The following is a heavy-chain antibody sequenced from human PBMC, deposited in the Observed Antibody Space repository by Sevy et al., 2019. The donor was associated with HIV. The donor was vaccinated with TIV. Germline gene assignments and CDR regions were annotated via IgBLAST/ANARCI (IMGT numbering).Heavy chain of an antibody. CDR1: GFTFSKYW. Sequence: GGSLRLSCAASGFTFSKYWMGWVRQAPGKGLEWVANIKQDAGQKYYVDSVKGRFTISRDNAKNSLYLQMNSLRAEDTALYFWAGEDGNYYFHYGGRETLVTVSS. CDR3: AGEDGNYYFHY. D-gene: IGHD1-7*01. V-gene: IGHV3-7*01. J-gene: IGHJ4*02. CDR2: IKQDAGQK.